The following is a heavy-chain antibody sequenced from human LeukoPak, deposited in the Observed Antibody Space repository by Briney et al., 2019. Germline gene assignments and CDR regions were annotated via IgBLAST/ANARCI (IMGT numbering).Heavy chain of an antibody. CDR1: GFTFSSYA. J-gene: IGHJ4*02. Sequence: GGSLRPSCAASGFTFSSYAMSWVRQAPGKGLEWVSAISGSGGSTYYADSVKGRFTISRDNSKNTLYLQMNSLRAEDTAVYYCAKEGPLSAVTTTYYFDYWAREPWSPSPQ. V-gene: IGHV3-23*01. D-gene: IGHD4-17*01. CDR2: ISGSGGST. CDR3: AKEGPLSAVTTTYYFDY.